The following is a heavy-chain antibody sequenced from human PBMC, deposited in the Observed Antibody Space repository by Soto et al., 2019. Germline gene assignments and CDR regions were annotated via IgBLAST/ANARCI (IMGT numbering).Heavy chain of an antibody. J-gene: IGHJ6*02. V-gene: IGHV3-7*03. CDR2: IPQDGVDG. Sequence: GGSLRLSCEVSGFTFSMYSMSWVRQSPGKGLEWVAKIPQDGVDGHYADSVKGRCTISRDNGKNSLYLQLNNLRAEDAAVYYCARDHLILPAHDFFYGSDGWGRGATVTVSS. D-gene: IGHD2-21*02. CDR1: GFTFSMYS. CDR3: ARDHLILPAHDFFYGSDG.